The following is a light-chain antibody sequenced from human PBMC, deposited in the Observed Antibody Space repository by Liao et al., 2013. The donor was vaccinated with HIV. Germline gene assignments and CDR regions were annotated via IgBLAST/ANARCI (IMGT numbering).Light chain of an antibody. Sequence: SYVLTQPPSVSVAPGKTARITCGGNNIGSKSVHWYQQKPGQAPLLVMYYDVDRPSGIPERFSGSNSGNTATLTITRVEAGDEADYYCQVWDSRSVVVFGGGTRLTVL. J-gene: IGLJ2*01. V-gene: IGLV3-21*04. CDR1: NIGSKS. CDR2: YDV. CDR3: QVWDSRSVVV.